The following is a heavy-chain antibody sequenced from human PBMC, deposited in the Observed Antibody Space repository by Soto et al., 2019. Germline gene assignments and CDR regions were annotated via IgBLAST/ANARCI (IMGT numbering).Heavy chain of an antibody. J-gene: IGHJ4*02. V-gene: IGHV3-21*01. CDR2: ISSSSSYI. CDR3: ARDFLGNRASRFWGWLSNGGGPLDY. Sequence: PGGSLRPSCEASGFTFSSYSMNWVCQAPGKGLEWVSSISSSSSYIYYADSVKGRFTISRDNAKNSLYLPMNSLRAEDTAVYYCARDFLGNRASRFWGWLSNGGGPLDYRGQGTLVTVGS. D-gene: IGHD3-3*01. CDR1: GFTFSSYS.